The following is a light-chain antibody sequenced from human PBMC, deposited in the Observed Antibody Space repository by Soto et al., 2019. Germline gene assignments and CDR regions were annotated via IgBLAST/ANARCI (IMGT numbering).Light chain of an antibody. Sequence: IVLTQSPVTLSLSPGEGATLSCRASQSVTGTNLAWYQQRAGQAPRLLIYDAVRRATGIPDRFSGSGSGTDFTLTSSRLEPEDFAVYYCHQYGSSLGTFGQGTKVDNK. J-gene: IGKJ1*01. CDR2: DAV. CDR3: HQYGSSLGT. V-gene: IGKV3-20*01. CDR1: QSVTGTN.